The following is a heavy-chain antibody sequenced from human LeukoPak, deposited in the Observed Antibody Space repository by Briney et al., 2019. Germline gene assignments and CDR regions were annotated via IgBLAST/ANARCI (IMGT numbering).Heavy chain of an antibody. D-gene: IGHD3-9*01. V-gene: IGHV4-34*01. Sequence: SETLSLTCAVYGGSFSGCYWSWIRQPPGKGLEWIGEINHSGSTNYNPSLKSRVTISVDTSKNQFSLKLSSVTAADTAVYYCARVHDILTGYFWINGMDVWGQGTTVTVSS. J-gene: IGHJ6*02. CDR1: GGSFSGCY. CDR3: ARVHDILTGYFWINGMDV. CDR2: INHSGST.